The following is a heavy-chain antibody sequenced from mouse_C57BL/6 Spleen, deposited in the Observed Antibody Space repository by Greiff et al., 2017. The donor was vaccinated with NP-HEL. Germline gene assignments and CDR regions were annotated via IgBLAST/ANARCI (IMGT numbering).Heavy chain of an antibody. Sequence: QVQLQQPGAELVMPGASVKLSCKASGYTFTSYWMHWVKQRPGQGLEWIGEIDPSDSYTNYNQKFKGKSTLTVDKSSSTAYMQLSSLTSEDSAVYYCARQSRGAMDYWGQGTSVTVSS. V-gene: IGHV1-69*01. CDR3: ARQSRGAMDY. CDR1: GYTFTSYW. CDR2: IDPSDSYT. D-gene: IGHD1-1*01. J-gene: IGHJ4*01.